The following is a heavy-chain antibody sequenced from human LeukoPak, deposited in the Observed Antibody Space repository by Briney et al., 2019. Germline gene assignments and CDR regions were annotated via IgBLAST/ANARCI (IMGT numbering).Heavy chain of an antibody. CDR3: ARVDYAYTAMVFFDY. D-gene: IGHD5-18*01. V-gene: IGHV3-48*01. CDR2: ISSSSSTI. CDR1: GFTFSSYS. Sequence: GGSLRLSCAASGFTFSSYSMNWVRQAPGKGLEWVSYISSSSSTIYYADSVKGRFTISRDNAKNSLYLQMNSLGAEDTAVYYCARVDYAYTAMVFFDYWGQGTLVTVSS. J-gene: IGHJ4*02.